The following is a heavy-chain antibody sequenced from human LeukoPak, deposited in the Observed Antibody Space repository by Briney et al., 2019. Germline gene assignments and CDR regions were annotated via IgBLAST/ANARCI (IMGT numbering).Heavy chain of an antibody. Sequence: GGSPRLSRAASGFTFSSYAMSWVRQAPGKGLEWVSAISGSGGSTYYADSVKGRFTISRDNSKNTLYLQMNSLRAEDTAVYYCAKDSSSVTNIDYWGQGTLVTVSS. V-gene: IGHV3-23*01. CDR1: GFTFSSYA. CDR2: ISGSGGST. CDR3: AKDSSSVTNIDY. J-gene: IGHJ4*02. D-gene: IGHD4-17*01.